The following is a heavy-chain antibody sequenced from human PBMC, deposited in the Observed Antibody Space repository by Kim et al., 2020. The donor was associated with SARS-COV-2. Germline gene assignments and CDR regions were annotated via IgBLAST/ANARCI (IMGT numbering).Heavy chain of an antibody. V-gene: IGHV4-34*01. Sequence: SETLSLTCAVYGGSFSGYYWSWIRQPPGKGLEWIGEINHSGSTNYNPSLKSRVTISVDTSKNQFSLKLSSVTAADTAVYYCARGRGYYDSSGYFDYWFQGTLVTVSS. CDR3: ARGRGYYDSSGYFDY. D-gene: IGHD3-22*01. CDR2: INHSGST. J-gene: IGHJ4*02. CDR1: GGSFSGYY.